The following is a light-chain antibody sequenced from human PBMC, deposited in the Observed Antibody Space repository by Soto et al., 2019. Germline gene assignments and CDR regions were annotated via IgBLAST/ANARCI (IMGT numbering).Light chain of an antibody. CDR2: AAS. J-gene: IGKJ1*01. CDR1: QSISSS. V-gene: IGKV1-12*01. Sequence: DVHMTQSPSSLSASVGYRFTITCGARQSISSSLAWYQQKPGKAPKLLIYAASSLQSGVPSRFSGSGSGTDFTLTISSLQPEDFATYYCQQGNSSPRTFGQGTKVDIK. CDR3: QQGNSSPRT.